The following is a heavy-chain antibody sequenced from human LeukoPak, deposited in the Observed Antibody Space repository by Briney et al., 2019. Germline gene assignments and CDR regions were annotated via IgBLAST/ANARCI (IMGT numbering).Heavy chain of an antibody. CDR1: GFTFTSNW. Sequence: GSLRLSCSALGFTFTSNWMSWIRQAPGKGLEWVANINQDGTDKYYVDSVKGRFTFSRDNAQNSLYLQMSSPRVEDTAVYYCVTYSTGLYKGLEFWGQGTQVTVSS. J-gene: IGHJ4*02. V-gene: IGHV3-7*03. D-gene: IGHD2-8*02. CDR3: VTYSTGLYKGLEF. CDR2: INQDGTDK.